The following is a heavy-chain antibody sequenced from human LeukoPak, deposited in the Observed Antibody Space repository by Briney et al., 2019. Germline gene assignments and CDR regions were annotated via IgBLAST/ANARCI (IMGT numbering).Heavy chain of an antibody. CDR1: GFTFSSYW. V-gene: IGHV3-7*01. D-gene: IGHD6-19*01. J-gene: IGHJ3*02. Sequence: GGSLRLSCEASGFTFSSYWMSWVRQAPGKGLEWVANIKQDGSEKYYVDSVKGRFTISRDNAKNSLYLQMNSLRAEDAAVYYCARGGSGWSPDAFDIWGQGTLVTVSS. CDR2: IKQDGSEK. CDR3: ARGGSGWSPDAFDI.